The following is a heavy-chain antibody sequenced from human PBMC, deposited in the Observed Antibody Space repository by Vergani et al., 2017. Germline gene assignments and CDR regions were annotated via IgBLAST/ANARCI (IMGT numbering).Heavy chain of an antibody. D-gene: IGHD3-16*01. CDR1: GFTFSSYS. V-gene: IGHV3-48*04. J-gene: IGHJ3*02. Sequence: EVQLVESGGGLVQPGGSLRLSCAASGFTFSSYSMNRVRQAPGKGLEWVSYISSSSSTIYYADSVKGRFTISRDNANTSLYLQMNSLRAEDTAVSYCVRDDDGRLGDYAFDIWGQGTMVTVSS. CDR2: ISSSSSTI. CDR3: VRDDDGRLGDYAFDI.